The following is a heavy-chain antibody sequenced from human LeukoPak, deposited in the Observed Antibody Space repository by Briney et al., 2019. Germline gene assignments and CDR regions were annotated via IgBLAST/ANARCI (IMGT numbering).Heavy chain of an antibody. J-gene: IGHJ6*02. CDR2: MDDRGDS. CDR3: ARDSRYVSGWFDDGLDV. D-gene: IGHD6-13*01. Sequence: SETLSLTCTVSGDSMKSYYWSWIRQAPGKGLEWLGHMDDRGDSNYNPSLKGRGSISVDTSKKQISPRLRSMTAADTAVYYCARDSRYVSGWFDDGLDVWGPGTMVTVSS. V-gene: IGHV4-59*01. CDR1: GDSMKSYY.